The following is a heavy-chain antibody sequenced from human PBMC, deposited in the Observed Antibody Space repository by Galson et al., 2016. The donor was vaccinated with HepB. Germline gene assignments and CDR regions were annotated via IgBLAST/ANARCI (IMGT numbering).Heavy chain of an antibody. V-gene: IGHV3-23*01. Sequence: SLRLSCAASGFSFSTYTMGWVRQAPGKGLEWVSTFDFHTGWTLYADSVKGLFTISRDTSRNTLYLQMNSLRVEDTAIYYCSKAYSGGSPYRAFDVRGQGTVVTVSP. CDR3: SKAYSGGSPYRAFDV. D-gene: IGHD2-15*01. CDR2: FDFHTGWT. J-gene: IGHJ3*01. CDR1: GFSFSTYT.